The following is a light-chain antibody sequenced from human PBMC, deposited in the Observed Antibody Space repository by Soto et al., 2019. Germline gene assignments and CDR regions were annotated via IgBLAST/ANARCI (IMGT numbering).Light chain of an antibody. J-gene: IGKJ1*01. CDR3: PQYNSYWT. CDR1: KSISSW. Sequence: DIQMTQSPSTLSASVGDRVTITCRASKSISSWLAWYQQKPGKAPKLLIYDDSSLESGVPSRFSGSGSGTEFTLTISSLQPYDFATYYCPQYNSYWTFGQGTNVEIK. V-gene: IGKV1-5*01. CDR2: DDS.